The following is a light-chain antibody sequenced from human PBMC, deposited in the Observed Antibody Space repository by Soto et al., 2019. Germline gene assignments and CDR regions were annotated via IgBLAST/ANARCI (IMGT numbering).Light chain of an antibody. CDR2: GAS. Sequence: EIVLTQSPGTLSLSPGERASLSCRASQSVSGNYLGWYQQKPGQAPRLLIYGASSRATGIPDRFSGSESGTDFTLTISRLEPEYAAVYYCQQYGNSFTFGPGTKVYIK. CDR3: QQYGNSFT. CDR1: QSVSGNY. J-gene: IGKJ3*01. V-gene: IGKV3-20*01.